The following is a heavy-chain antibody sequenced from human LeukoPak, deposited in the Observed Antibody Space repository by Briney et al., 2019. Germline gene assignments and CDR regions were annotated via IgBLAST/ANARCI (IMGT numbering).Heavy chain of an antibody. D-gene: IGHD3/OR15-3a*01. CDR2: IDPDSGVT. CDR3: ARDQARTTTWYLYMNY. V-gene: IGHV1-2*06. Sequence: ASVKVSCKASGYTFTDYYIHWVRQAPGQGLEWMGRIDPDSGVTNSAQNFQGSVTMTRDTSITTAYMELSGLRSDDTAVYYCARDQARTTTWYLYMNYWGQGTLVTVSS. J-gene: IGHJ4*02. CDR1: GYTFTDYY.